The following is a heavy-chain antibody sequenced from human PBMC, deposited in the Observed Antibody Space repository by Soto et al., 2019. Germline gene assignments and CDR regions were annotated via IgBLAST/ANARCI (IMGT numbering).Heavy chain of an antibody. CDR2: IIPIFGTA. CDR3: ARMAGSEQLVGWFDP. CDR1: GGTFSSYA. Sequence: SVKVSCKASGGTFSSYAISWVRQAPGQGLEWMGGIIPIFGTANYAQKFQGRVTITADESTSTAYMELSSLRSEDTAVYYCARMAGSEQLVGWFDPWGQGTLVTVSS. V-gene: IGHV1-69*13. D-gene: IGHD6-6*01. J-gene: IGHJ5*02.